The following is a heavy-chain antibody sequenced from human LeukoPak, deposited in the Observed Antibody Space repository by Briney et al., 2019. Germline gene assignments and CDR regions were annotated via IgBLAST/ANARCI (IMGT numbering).Heavy chain of an antibody. CDR1: GFTFSSYW. CDR3: AKGTYSAYNSGCAY. V-gene: IGHV3-7*01. CDR2: IKQDGSEK. D-gene: IGHD5-12*01. J-gene: IGHJ4*02. Sequence: AGGSLRLSCAASGFTFSSYWMSWVRQAPGKGLEWVANIKQDGSEKYYVDSVKGRFTISRDNAKNSLYLQMNSLRAEDTAVYYCAKGTYSAYNSGCAYWGQGTLVTVSS.